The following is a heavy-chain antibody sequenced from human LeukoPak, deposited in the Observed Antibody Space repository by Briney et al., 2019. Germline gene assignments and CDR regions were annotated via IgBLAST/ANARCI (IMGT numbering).Heavy chain of an antibody. CDR2: INAGNGNT. V-gene: IGHV1-3*01. CDR3: ARRVLLWFGEPRDGMDV. CDR1: GYTFTSYA. Sequence: ASVKVSCKASGYTFTSYAMHWVRQAPGQRLEWMGWINAGNGNTKYSQKFQGRVTITRDTSASTAYMELSSLRSEDTAVYYCARRVLLWFGEPRDGMDVWGQGTTVTVSS. J-gene: IGHJ6*02. D-gene: IGHD3-10*01.